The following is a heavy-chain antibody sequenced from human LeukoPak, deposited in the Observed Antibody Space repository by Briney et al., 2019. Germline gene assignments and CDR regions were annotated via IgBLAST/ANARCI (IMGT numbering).Heavy chain of an antibody. CDR3: ARAGAAAGKNWFDP. Sequence: SETLSLTCTVAGGSISSYYWSWLRQPPGNGLEWVGYIYYSGSTNYNPSLKSRVTISVDTSKNQFSLKLSSVTAADTAVYYCARAGAAAGKNWFDPRGQGTLVTVSS. J-gene: IGHJ5*02. CDR1: GGSISSYY. V-gene: IGHV4-59*01. CDR2: IYYSGST. D-gene: IGHD6-13*01.